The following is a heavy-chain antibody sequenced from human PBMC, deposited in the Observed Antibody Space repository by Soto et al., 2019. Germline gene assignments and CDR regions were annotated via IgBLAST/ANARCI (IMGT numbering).Heavy chain of an antibody. J-gene: IGHJ3*02. CDR1: GFTFSSYA. Sequence: GGSLRLSCAASGFTFSSYAMHWVRQAPGKGLEWVAVISYDGSNKYYADSVKGRFTISRDNSKNTLYLQMNSLRAEDTAVYYCARDRVRLSAFDIWGQGTMVTVSS. V-gene: IGHV3-30-3*01. CDR2: ISYDGSNK. CDR3: ARDRVRLSAFDI.